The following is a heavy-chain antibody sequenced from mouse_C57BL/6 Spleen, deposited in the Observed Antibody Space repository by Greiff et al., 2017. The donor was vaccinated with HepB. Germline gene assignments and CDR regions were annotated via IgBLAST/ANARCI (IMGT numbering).Heavy chain of an antibody. V-gene: IGHV14-2*01. CDR3: ASREESYYGSSQVPFDY. Sequence: EVQLQQSGAELVKPGASVKLSCTASGFNIKDYYMHWVKQRTEQGLEWIGRIDPEDGETKSAPKFQGKATITADTSSNTAYLQLSSLTSEDTAVYYCASREESYYGSSQVPFDYWGQGTTLTVSS. CDR2: IDPEDGET. D-gene: IGHD1-1*01. J-gene: IGHJ2*01. CDR1: GFNIKDYY.